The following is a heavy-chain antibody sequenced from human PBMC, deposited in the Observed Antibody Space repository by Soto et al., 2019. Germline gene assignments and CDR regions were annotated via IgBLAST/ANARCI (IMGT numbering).Heavy chain of an antibody. CDR2: ISYDGSDK. V-gene: IGHV3-30*03. J-gene: IGHJ4*02. Sequence: QVQLVGSGGCVVQPGRSLRLSCAASGFPFTSYGMHWVREGPDKGLEWVAVISYDGSDKYYADSVKGRFTISRDNSKNTLYLQMNSLRPEDTALYYCVGGQYYFDYRGQGTLVIVSS. D-gene: IGHD3-10*01. CDR3: VGGQYYFDY. CDR1: GFPFTSYG.